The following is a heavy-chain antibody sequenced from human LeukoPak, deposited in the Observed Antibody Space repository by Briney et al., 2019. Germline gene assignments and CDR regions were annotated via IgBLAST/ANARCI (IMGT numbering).Heavy chain of an antibody. Sequence: GRSLRLSCAASGFSFSSYWMSWVRQAPGKGLEWVANIKQDGSESNYVGSVKGRFTISRDNAKNSLYLQMNSLRAEDTAVYYCAKDSYSKGDYWGQGTLVTVSS. D-gene: IGHD1-26*01. CDR2: IKQDGSES. V-gene: IGHV3-7*05. CDR1: GFSFSSYW. CDR3: AKDSYSKGDY. J-gene: IGHJ4*02.